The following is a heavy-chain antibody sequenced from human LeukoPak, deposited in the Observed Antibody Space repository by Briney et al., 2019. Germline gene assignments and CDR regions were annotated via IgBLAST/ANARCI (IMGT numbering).Heavy chain of an antibody. J-gene: IGHJ4*02. D-gene: IGHD3-10*01. CDR2: ISSSGSTI. Sequence: PGGSLRLSCAASGFTFSDYYMSWIRQAPGKGLEWVSYISSSGSTIYHADSVKGRFTISRDNAKNSLYLQMNSLRAEDTAVYYCARATYYYGSGTYWGYYFDYWGQGTLVTVSS. CDR1: GFTFSDYY. V-gene: IGHV3-11*01. CDR3: ARATYYYGSGTYWGYYFDY.